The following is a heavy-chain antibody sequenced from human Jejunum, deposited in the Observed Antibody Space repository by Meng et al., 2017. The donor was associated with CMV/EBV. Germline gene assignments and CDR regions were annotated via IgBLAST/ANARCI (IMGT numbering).Heavy chain of an antibody. Sequence: GFTFTSHAMSWVRQAAGKRPEWVSGISGSGPATYYADYVKGRFTISRDNSNNTVYLQMNSLRGDDTAVYYCARDMGYTVTAPFDYWGQGAGVTVSS. V-gene: IGHV3-23*01. D-gene: IGHD4-11*01. CDR3: ARDMGYTVTAPFDY. CDR2: ISGSGPAT. J-gene: IGHJ4*02. CDR1: GFTFTSHA.